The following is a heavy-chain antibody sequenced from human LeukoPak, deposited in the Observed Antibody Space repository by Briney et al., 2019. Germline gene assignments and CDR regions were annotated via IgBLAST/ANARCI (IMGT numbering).Heavy chain of an antibody. CDR1: GFTFSRYA. D-gene: IGHD5-18*01. V-gene: IGHV3-64D*06. J-gene: IGHJ4*02. CDR2: INNNGDST. CDR3: ARDRSDGLDY. Sequence: GGSLRLSCSASGFTFSRYAMHWVRQAPGKGLEYVSGINNNGDSTYYSDSVKARLTISRDNSKNTLFLQMASLRAEDTAVYYCARDRSDGLDYWGQGTLVTVSS.